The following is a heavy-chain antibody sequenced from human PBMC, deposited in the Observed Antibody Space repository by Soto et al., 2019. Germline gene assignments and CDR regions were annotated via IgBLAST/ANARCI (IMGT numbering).Heavy chain of an antibody. V-gene: IGHV3-66*01. D-gene: IGHD6-25*01. CDR1: GFTVSSKY. J-gene: IGHJ4*02. Sequence: EVQLVESGGGLVQPGGSLRLSCVASGFTVSSKYMSWVRQAPGKGLEWVSFLNSGGSTYYADSVRDRFTISRDNSRNTLNHQMSSLRVEETAIYYCAVAPPGERLLDFDYWGRGTLVTVSS. CDR2: LNSGGST. CDR3: AVAPPGERLLDFDY.